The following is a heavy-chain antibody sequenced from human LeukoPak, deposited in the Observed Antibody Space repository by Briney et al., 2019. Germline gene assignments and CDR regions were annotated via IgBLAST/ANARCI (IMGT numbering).Heavy chain of an antibody. CDR1: GGSISSYY. CDR3: ARGGYDFWSGLSTTNWFDP. J-gene: IGHJ5*02. CDR2: IYYSGST. Sequence: PSETLSLTCTVSGGSISSYYWSWIRRPPGKGLEWIGYIYYSGSTNYNPSLKSRVTISVDTSKNQFSLKLSSVTAADTAVYYCARGGYDFWSGLSTTNWFDPWGQGTLVTVSS. V-gene: IGHV4-59*01. D-gene: IGHD3-3*01.